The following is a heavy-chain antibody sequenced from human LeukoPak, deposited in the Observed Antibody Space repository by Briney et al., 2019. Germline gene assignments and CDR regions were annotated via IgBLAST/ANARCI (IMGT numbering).Heavy chain of an antibody. CDR3: ARHPISSAWSIDY. CDR1: GGSVSGYY. D-gene: IGHD6-19*01. CDR2: IHYSGST. J-gene: IGHJ4*02. V-gene: IGHV4-59*08. Sequence: SETLSLTCTVSGGSVSGYYWSWIRQPPGQGLEWIGYIHYSGSTNYNPSLKSRVTISVEKSKNQFSLRLTSVTAADAAVYYCARHPISSAWSIDYWGQGTLVTVSS.